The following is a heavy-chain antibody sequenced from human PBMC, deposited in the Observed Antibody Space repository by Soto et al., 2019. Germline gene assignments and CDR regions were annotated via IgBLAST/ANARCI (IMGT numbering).Heavy chain of an antibody. CDR1: GFTFSSYS. CDR3: ARGIGYYDSSAYYYFDS. V-gene: IGHV3-48*01. Sequence: GGSLRLSCSASGFTFSSYSMNWVRQAPGKGLEWVSYISASTSTIFYADSVKGRFTISRDNAKNSLYLQVNSLRAEDTAVYYCARGIGYYDSSAYYYFDSWGPGTLVTVSS. J-gene: IGHJ4*02. CDR2: ISASTSTI. D-gene: IGHD3-22*01.